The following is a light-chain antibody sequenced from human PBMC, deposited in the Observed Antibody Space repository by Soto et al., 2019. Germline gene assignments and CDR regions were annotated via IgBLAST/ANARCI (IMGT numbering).Light chain of an antibody. CDR2: WAS. V-gene: IGKV4-1*01. CDR3: QHYYSNPPWT. CDR1: QSVLSSSNNKNY. J-gene: IGKJ1*01. Sequence: DIVMTQSPDSLAVSLGERATINCKSSQSVLSSSNNKNYLAWYQQKPGQPPKLLIYWASTRESGXPDRFSGXXXXXXXXXXXXXLXAEDVAIYYCQHYYSNPPWTFGQGTKVAIK.